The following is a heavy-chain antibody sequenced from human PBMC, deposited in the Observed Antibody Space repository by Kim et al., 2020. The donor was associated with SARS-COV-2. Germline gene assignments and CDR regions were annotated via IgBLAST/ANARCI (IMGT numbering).Heavy chain of an antibody. CDR3: ASAIYGDYVVLSAFDI. CDR2: ISSSSSYI. V-gene: IGHV3-21*01. CDR1: GFTFSSYS. Sequence: GGSLRLSCAASGFTFSSYSMNWVRQAPGKGLEWVSSISSSSSYIYYADSVKGRFTISRDNAKNSLYLQMNSLRAEDTAVYYCASAIYGDYVVLSAFDIWGQGTMVTVSS. D-gene: IGHD4-17*01. J-gene: IGHJ3*02.